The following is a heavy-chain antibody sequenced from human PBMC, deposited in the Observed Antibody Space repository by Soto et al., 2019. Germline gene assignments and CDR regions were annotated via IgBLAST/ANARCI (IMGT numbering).Heavy chain of an antibody. CDR3: ARGGYCGGDCYLSDWFDP. Sequence: SQTLSLTCAISGDSVSSNSAAWNWIRQSPSRGLEWLGRTYYRSKWYNDYAVSVKSRITINPDTSKNQFSLQLNSVTPEDTAVYYCARGGYCGGDCYLSDWFDPWGQGTLVTVSS. D-gene: IGHD2-21*02. CDR1: GDSVSSNSAA. J-gene: IGHJ5*02. CDR2: TYYRSKWYN. V-gene: IGHV6-1*01.